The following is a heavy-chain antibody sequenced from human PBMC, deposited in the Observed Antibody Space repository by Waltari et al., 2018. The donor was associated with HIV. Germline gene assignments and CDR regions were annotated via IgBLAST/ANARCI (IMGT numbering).Heavy chain of an antibody. D-gene: IGHD3-10*01. CDR2: LYNEGRT. CDR1: GFSVSDNY. V-gene: IGHV3-53*01. Sequence: EVQLVESGGGLVQPGGSLGLSCPDSGFSVSDNYMICVSLAPGKGLQWVAVLYNEGRTQYIDSVKGRLTIFRDNSKNALYLQMNSLRVDDTAVYYCARMKRSYGSGQARYFYFGMDVWGQGTTVIVSS. J-gene: IGHJ6*02. CDR3: ARMKRSYGSGQARYFYFGMDV.